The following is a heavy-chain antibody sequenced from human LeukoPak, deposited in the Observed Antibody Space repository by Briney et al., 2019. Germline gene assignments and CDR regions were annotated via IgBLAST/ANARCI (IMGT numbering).Heavy chain of an antibody. D-gene: IGHD4-17*01. V-gene: IGHV4-59*01. CDR3: ARDRYRDYGMDFDY. CDR2: IYYSGST. Sequence: SETLSLTCTVSGGSISSYYWSWIRQPPGKGLEWIGYIYYSGSTNYNPSLKSRVTISVDTSKNQFSLKLSSVTAADTAVYYCARDRYRDYGMDFDYWGQGTLVTVSS. CDR1: GGSISSYY. J-gene: IGHJ4*02.